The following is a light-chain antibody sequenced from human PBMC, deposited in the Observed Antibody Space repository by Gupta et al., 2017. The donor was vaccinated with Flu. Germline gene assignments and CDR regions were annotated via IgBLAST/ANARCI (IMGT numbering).Light chain of an antibody. CDR3: AAWDDSLNGSWV. V-gene: IGLV1-44*01. CDR1: SSNIGSNP. Sequence: QSVLTQPPSASGTPGQRVPIPCSGSSSNIGSNPVNWYQQLPGPAPKLLIYSNNQRPSGVPDRFSGSKSGTSASLAISGLQSEDEADYYCAAWDDSLNGSWVFGGGTKLTVL. J-gene: IGLJ3*02. CDR2: SNN.